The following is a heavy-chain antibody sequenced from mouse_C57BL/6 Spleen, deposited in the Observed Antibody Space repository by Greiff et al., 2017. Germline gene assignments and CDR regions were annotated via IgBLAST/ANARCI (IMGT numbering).Heavy chain of an antibody. CDR2: ISNGGGST. Sequence: DVMLVESGGGLVQPGGSLKLSCAASGFTFSDYYMYWVRQTPEKRLEWVAYISNGGGSTYYPDTVKGRFTISRDNAKNTLYLQMSRLKSEDTAMYYCARQYAMDYWGQGTSVTVSS. V-gene: IGHV5-12*01. CDR1: GFTFSDYY. J-gene: IGHJ4*01. CDR3: ARQYAMDY.